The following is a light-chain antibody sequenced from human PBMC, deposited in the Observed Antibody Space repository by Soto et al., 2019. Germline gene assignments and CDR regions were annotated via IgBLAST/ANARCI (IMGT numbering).Light chain of an antibody. Sequence: EIVLTQSPGTLSLSPGERATLSCRASQSISSSNLAWYQQKPGQAPRLLIYGASSRATGIPDRFSGSGSGTDFTFTISRLEPEDFAVYYCQQYGSSPFTFGPGTKVDIK. CDR1: QSISSSN. CDR3: QQYGSSPFT. CDR2: GAS. J-gene: IGKJ3*01. V-gene: IGKV3-20*01.